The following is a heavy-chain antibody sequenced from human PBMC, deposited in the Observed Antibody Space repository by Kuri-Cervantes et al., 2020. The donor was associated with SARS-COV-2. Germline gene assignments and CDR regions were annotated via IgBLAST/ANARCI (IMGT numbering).Heavy chain of an antibody. J-gene: IGHJ6*02. D-gene: IGHD6-6*01. Sequence: GGSLRLSCAASGFTFSSYGMHWVRQAPGKGLEWVAVISYDGSNKYYADSVKGRFTISRDNSKNTVYLQMNNLRAEDTAVYYCARDAGEHLVQFFMDVWGQGTAVTVSS. CDR2: ISYDGSNK. CDR1: GFTFSSYG. V-gene: IGHV3-30*03. CDR3: ARDAGEHLVQFFMDV.